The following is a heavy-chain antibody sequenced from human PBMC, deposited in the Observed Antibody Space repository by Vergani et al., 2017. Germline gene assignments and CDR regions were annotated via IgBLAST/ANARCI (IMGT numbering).Heavy chain of an antibody. CDR3: ARDSGGCSSTSCYTYFDY. CDR1: GGSISSGGYY. CDR2: IYYSGST. V-gene: IGHV4-31*03. Sequence: QVQLQESGPGLVKPSQTLSLTCTVSGGSISSGGYYWSWIRQHPGKGLEWIGYIYYSGSTYYNPSLKSRVTISVDTSKNQFSLKLSSVTAADTAVYYCARDSGGCSSTSCYTYFDYWGQGTLVTVSS. D-gene: IGHD2-2*02. J-gene: IGHJ4*02.